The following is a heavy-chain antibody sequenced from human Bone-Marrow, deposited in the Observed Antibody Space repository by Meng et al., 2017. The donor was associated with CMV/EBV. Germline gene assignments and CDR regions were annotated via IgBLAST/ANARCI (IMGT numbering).Heavy chain of an antibody. J-gene: IGHJ6*02. D-gene: IGHD3-3*01. Sequence: ASVKVSCKTSGYTFTNFGVSWVRQAPGQGLEWMGWMNPNSGNTGYAQKFQGRVTITRNTSISTAYMELSSLRSEDTAVYYCARGDYDFWSGYPSLENYYYGMDVWGQGTTVTVSS. CDR2: MNPNSGNT. V-gene: IGHV1-8*03. CDR1: GYTFTNFG. CDR3: ARGDYDFWSGYPSLENYYYGMDV.